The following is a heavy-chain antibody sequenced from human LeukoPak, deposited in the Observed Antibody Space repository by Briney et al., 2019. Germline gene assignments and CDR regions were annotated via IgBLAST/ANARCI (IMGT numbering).Heavy chain of an antibody. CDR1: GGSISSSSYY. CDR2: IKQDGSEK. V-gene: IGHV3-7*01. Sequence: ETLSLTCTVSGGSISSSSYYWGWIRQAPGKGLEWVANIKQDGSEKYYVDSVKGRFTISRDNAKNSLYLQMNSLRAEDTAVYYCARELSNNWNYGNGYWGQGTLVTVSS. D-gene: IGHD1-7*01. CDR3: ARELSNNWNYGNGY. J-gene: IGHJ4*02.